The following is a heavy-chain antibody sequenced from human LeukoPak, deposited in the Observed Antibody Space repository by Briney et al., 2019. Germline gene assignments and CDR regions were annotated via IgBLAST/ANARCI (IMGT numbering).Heavy chain of an antibody. CDR3: AKDRSSGWYDKDY. V-gene: IGHV3-30*02. CDR2: LRYDGSNK. D-gene: IGHD6-19*01. J-gene: IGHJ4*02. CDR1: GFTFSDYS. Sequence: GGSLRLSCAASGFTFSDYSMNWVRQAPGKGLEWVAFLRYDGSNKYYADSGKGRFTISRDNSKNTLYLQMNSLRAEDTAVYYCAKDRSSGWYDKDYWGQGTLVTVSS.